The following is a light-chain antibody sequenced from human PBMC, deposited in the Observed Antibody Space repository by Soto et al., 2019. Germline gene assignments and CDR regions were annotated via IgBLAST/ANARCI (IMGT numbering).Light chain of an antibody. CDR3: QQYDRLPT. V-gene: IGKV1-33*01. Sequence: DIQMTQSPSSLSASVGDRVTITCQASHDITNYLNWYQQKPGKGPRLLIYGASNLETGVPSRFSGSGFGTDFSFTISSLQPEDFATYYCQQYDRLPTFDGGTKVELK. CDR1: HDITNY. J-gene: IGKJ4*01. CDR2: GAS.